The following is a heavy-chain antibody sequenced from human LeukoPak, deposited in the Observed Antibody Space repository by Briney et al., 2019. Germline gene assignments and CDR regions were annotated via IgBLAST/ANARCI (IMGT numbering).Heavy chain of an antibody. D-gene: IGHD1-1*01. J-gene: IGHJ4*02. CDR2: ISPDGSST. Sequence: GGSLRLSCVASRVTFSSYWMHWVRQAPGKGLVWVSYISPDGSSTRYADSVKGRFTISRDNAKNTLYLQMNGLRAEDTAVYFCASAWSYWGQGTLVTASS. CDR1: RVTFSSYW. CDR3: ASAWSY. V-gene: IGHV3-74*01.